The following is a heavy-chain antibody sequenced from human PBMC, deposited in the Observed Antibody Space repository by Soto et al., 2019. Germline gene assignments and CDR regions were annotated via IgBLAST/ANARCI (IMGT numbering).Heavy chain of an antibody. CDR1: GGSISSGGYY. J-gene: IGHJ4*02. CDR2: IYYSGST. D-gene: IGHD6-6*01. Sequence: SETLSLTCTVSGGSISSGGYYWSWIRQHPGKGLEWIGYIYYSGSTYYNPSLKSRVTISVDTSKNQFSLKLSSVTAADTAVYYCARGKMATRPDYWGQGTMSTVYS. CDR3: ARGKMATRPDY. V-gene: IGHV4-31*03.